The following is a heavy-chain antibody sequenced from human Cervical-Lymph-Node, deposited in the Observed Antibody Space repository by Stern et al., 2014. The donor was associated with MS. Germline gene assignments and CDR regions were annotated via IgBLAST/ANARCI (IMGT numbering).Heavy chain of an antibody. Sequence: VQLLESGGGVVQPGRSLRLSCAASGFTFSSYAMHWVRQAPGKGLEWVAVISYDGSNKYYADSVKGRFTISRDNSKNTLYLQMNSLRAEDTAVYYCAREEGLPLDYWGQGTLVTVSS. CDR2: ISYDGSNK. CDR1: GFTFSSYA. D-gene: IGHD2-21*02. V-gene: IGHV3-30*01. CDR3: AREEGLPLDY. J-gene: IGHJ4*02.